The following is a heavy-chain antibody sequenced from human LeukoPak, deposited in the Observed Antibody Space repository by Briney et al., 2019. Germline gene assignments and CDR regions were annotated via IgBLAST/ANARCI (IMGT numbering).Heavy chain of an antibody. Sequence: GSLRLSCAASGFTFSSYGMSWVRQAPGKGLEWVSAISGSGGSTYYADSVKGRFTISRDNSKNTLYLQMNSLTAEDTAIYYCAKATGALGNWGQGTLVTVSS. V-gene: IGHV3-23*01. CDR1: GFTFSSYG. D-gene: IGHD1-1*01. CDR2: ISGSGGST. J-gene: IGHJ4*02. CDR3: AKATGALGN.